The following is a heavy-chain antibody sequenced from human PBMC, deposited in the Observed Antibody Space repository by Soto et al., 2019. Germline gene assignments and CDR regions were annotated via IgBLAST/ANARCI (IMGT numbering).Heavy chain of an antibody. J-gene: IGHJ2*01. V-gene: IGHV3-66*01. Sequence: EVQLVESGGGLVQPGGSLRLSCAASGFTVSSNYMSWVCQAPGKGLERVSVIYSGGSTYYADSVKGRFTISRDNSKNTLYLQMNSLIAEDTAVYYCARERGGYYGDYVVWYFDLWGRGALFTVSS. CDR3: ARERGGYYGDYVVWYFDL. D-gene: IGHD4-17*01. CDR2: IYSGGST. CDR1: GFTVSSNY.